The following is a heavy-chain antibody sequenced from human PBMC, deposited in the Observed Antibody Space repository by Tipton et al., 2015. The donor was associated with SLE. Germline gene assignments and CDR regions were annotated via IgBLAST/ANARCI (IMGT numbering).Heavy chain of an antibody. J-gene: IGHJ3*02. Sequence: LRLSCTVSGGSISSHYWSWIRQPPGKGLEWIGYIYYSGSTNYNPSLKSRVTISIDTSKNQFSLKLSSVTAADTAMYYCALRPRGIAVAGDAFDIWGQGTMVTVSS. D-gene: IGHD6-19*01. CDR2: IYYSGST. CDR3: ALRPRGIAVAGDAFDI. CDR1: GGSISSHY. V-gene: IGHV4-59*11.